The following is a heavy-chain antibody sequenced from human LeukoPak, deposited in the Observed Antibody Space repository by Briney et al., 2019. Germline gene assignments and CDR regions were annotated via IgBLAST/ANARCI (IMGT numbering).Heavy chain of an antibody. V-gene: IGHV3-33*01. CDR3: ARDREEYSSSLQLGPDY. Sequence: PGGSLRLSCAASGFTFSSYGMHWVRQAPGKGLEWVAVIWYDGSNKYYADSVKGRFTISRDNSKNTLYLQMNSLRAEDTAVYYCARDREEYSSSLQLGPDYWGQGTLVTVSS. CDR1: GFTFSSYG. D-gene: IGHD6-6*01. CDR2: IWYDGSNK. J-gene: IGHJ4*02.